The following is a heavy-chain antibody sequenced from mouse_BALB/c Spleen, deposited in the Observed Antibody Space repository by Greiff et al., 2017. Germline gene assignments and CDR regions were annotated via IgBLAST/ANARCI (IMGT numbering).Heavy chain of an antibody. V-gene: IGHV1-4*02. CDR1: GYTFTSYT. Sequence: VQLQQSAAELARPGASVKMSCKASGYTFTSYTMHWVKQRPGQGLEWIGYINPSSGYTEYNQKFKDKTTLTADKSSSTAYMQLSSLTSEDSAVYYCARWGVPYYFDYWGQGTTLTVSS. CDR3: ARWGVPYYFDY. J-gene: IGHJ2*01. CDR2: INPSSGYT.